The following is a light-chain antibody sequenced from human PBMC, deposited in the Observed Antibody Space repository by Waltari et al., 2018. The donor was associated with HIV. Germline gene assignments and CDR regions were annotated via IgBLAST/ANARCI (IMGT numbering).Light chain of an antibody. Sequence: QSVLTQPPSVSAAPGQKVTISCSGRSSNIGNNYVSWYQQLPGTAPKLLIYDNNKRPSGIPDRFSGSKSGTSATLGITGLQTGDEVDYYCGTWDSSLSAVVFGGGTKLTVL. V-gene: IGLV1-51*01. J-gene: IGLJ2*01. CDR2: DNN. CDR1: SSNIGNNY. CDR3: GTWDSSLSAVV.